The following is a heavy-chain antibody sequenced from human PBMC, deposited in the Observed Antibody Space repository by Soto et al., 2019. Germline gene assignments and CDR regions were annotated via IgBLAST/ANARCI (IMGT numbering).Heavy chain of an antibody. CDR1: GGSFSDYF. CDR3: ARGNWFDP. V-gene: IGHV4-34*01. J-gene: IGHJ5*02. CDR2: INHSGST. Sequence: QVQLQQWGAGLLKPSETLSLTCAVYGGSFSDYFWSWIRQPPGKGLEWIGEINHSGSTSYNPSLKSRVTISVDTSKNHLSLKLSSVTAADTAVYYCARGNWFDPWGQGTLVTVSS.